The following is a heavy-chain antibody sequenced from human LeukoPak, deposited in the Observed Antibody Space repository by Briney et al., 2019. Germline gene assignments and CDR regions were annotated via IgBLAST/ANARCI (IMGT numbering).Heavy chain of an antibody. CDR1: GATFSSYA. Sequence: GASVKVSCKASGATFSSYAINWVRQAPGQGLEWMGRIIPMLGTVNYAQKFQGRVTIIADKFTSTACMELSSLRSEDTAVYYCARGDRYCSSTSCYGEFDYWGQGTLVTVSS. CDR2: IIPMLGTV. V-gene: IGHV1-69*04. D-gene: IGHD2-2*01. CDR3: ARGDRYCSSTSCYGEFDY. J-gene: IGHJ4*02.